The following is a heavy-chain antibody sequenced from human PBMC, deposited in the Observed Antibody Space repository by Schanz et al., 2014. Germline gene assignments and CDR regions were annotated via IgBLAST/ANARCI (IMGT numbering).Heavy chain of an antibody. CDR3: ARDNGRIPAANSFDY. V-gene: IGHV1-46*01. J-gene: IGHJ4*02. CDR2: INSSGGGT. CDR1: GYTFSFTSYN. Sequence: QVQVEQSGPEVKKPGASVTVSCQASGYTFSFTSYNVHWVRQAPGQGLEWMGYINSSGGGTSYAQKFQDRLTMTRDASTSTVYMELRSLRFDDTAVYFCARDNGRIPAANSFDYWGQGTRVTVSS. D-gene: IGHD1-26*01.